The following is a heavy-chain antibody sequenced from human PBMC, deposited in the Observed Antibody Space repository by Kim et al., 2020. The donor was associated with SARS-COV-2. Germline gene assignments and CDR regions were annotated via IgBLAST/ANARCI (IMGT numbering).Heavy chain of an antibody. CDR1: GFTFNNYT. CDR2: ISKSGDDT. CDR3: VKATDY. V-gene: IGHV3-23*01. J-gene: IGHJ4*02. Sequence: GGSLRLSCAASGFTFNNYTMSWVRQAPEEGLGWVSAISKSGDDTYYVDSVKGRFTISRDNSKNTLYLQMNSLRAEDTAVYYCVKATDYWGQGILATASS.